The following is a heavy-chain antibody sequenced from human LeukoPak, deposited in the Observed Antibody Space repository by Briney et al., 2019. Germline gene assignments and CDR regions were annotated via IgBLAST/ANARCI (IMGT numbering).Heavy chain of an antibody. V-gene: IGHV3-23*01. CDR1: GFIFSKYG. CDR3: ARLILNGVPTRGYFDS. D-gene: IGHD2-8*01. J-gene: IGHJ4*02. Sequence: LPGGSLRLSCAVSGFIFSKYGMTWLRQAPGKGLEWVSGIALNGGDTDYADSVRGRFTISRDNFQNSLYLQMNSLRAEDTAVYYCARLILNGVPTRGYFDSWGQGTLVTVSS. CDR2: IALNGGDT.